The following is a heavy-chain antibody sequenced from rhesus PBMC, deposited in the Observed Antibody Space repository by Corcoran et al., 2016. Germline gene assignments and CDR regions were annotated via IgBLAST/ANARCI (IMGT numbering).Heavy chain of an antibody. CDR1: GGYISSSY. D-gene: IGHD3-34*01. CDR2: IYVGGSRA. CDR3: ARGVICDY. J-gene: IGHJ4*01. Sequence: QLQLQESGPGLVKPSETLSVTCAVSGGYISSSYWSWIRTAQGKGREWIRCIYVGGSRANYTPSLNSRVTLSVETSKNQLSLNLRSVTTADTAVYYCARGVICDYWGQGVLVTVSS. V-gene: IGHV4-169*01.